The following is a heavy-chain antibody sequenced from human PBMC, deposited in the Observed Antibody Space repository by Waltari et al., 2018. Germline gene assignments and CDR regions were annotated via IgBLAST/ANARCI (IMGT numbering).Heavy chain of an antibody. CDR2: MTADGRSR. CDR3: AKADFGDPFWYFDL. Sequence: EVQLLESGGGLVQPGGSLRLSCAASGFSFSHNPRAWVRQAPGKGLEWVSTMTADGRSRNYADSVKGRFTISRDNTQNTLDLQMNTLRAEDTAVYFCAKADFGDPFWYFDLWGRGTLVTVSA. J-gene: IGHJ2*01. D-gene: IGHD4-17*01. V-gene: IGHV3-23*01. CDR1: GFSFSHNP.